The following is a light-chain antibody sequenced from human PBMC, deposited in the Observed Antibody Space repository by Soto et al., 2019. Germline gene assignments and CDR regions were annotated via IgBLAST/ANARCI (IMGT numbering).Light chain of an antibody. V-gene: IGLV1-51*01. CDR3: GTWDKSLDYGV. J-gene: IGLJ3*02. CDR1: SNVGSNY. Sequence: QSALTQPPSVSAAAGEKVTISCSGSNVGSNYVAWYQQIPGSAPRLLIYDDKERPSGTPDRFSGSRYGTTATRVIAGLQTGDEGEYFCGTWDKSLDYGVCGGGTKLTVL. CDR2: DDK.